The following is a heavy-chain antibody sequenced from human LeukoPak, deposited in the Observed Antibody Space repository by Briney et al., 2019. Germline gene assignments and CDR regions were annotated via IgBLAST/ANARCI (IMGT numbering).Heavy chain of an antibody. D-gene: IGHD6-19*01. V-gene: IGHV3-23*01. CDR2: ISGSGGTT. J-gene: IGHJ4*02. Sequence: GGSLRLSCGASGFTFSSYTMNWVRQAPGKGLEWVSAISGSGGTTYYADSVKGRFTISRDNSKNTLYLQINSLRAEDTAVYYCAKDHLPGIVVADRDYWGQGTLVTVSS. CDR3: AKDHLPGIVVADRDY. CDR1: GFTFSSYT.